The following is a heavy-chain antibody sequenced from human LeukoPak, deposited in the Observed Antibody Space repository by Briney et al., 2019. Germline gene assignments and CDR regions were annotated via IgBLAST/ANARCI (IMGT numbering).Heavy chain of an antibody. V-gene: IGHV3-74*01. CDR2: ISGDGSTT. Sequence: GGSLRLSCAASGFTFSNYWMHWVRQAPGKGLVWVSRISGDGSTTIYADSVKGRFTNSRDNAENTMYLQMNSLRVEDTAVYYCTRRVSGTRWFDPWGQGNLVTVSS. CDR1: GFTFSNYW. CDR3: TRRVSGTRWFDP. D-gene: IGHD2-15*01. J-gene: IGHJ5*02.